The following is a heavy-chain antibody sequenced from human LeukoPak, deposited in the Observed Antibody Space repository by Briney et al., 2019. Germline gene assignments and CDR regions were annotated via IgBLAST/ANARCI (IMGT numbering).Heavy chain of an antibody. CDR3: AKESPRDTAMDYYFDY. Sequence: GGSLRLSCAASGFTFSSYAMSWVRQAPGKGLEWVSAISGSGGSTYYADSVKGRFTISRDNSKNTLYLQMNSLRVEDTAVYYCAKESPRDTAMDYYFDYWGQGTLVTVSS. D-gene: IGHD5-18*01. V-gene: IGHV3-23*01. CDR1: GFTFSSYA. J-gene: IGHJ4*02. CDR2: ISGSGGST.